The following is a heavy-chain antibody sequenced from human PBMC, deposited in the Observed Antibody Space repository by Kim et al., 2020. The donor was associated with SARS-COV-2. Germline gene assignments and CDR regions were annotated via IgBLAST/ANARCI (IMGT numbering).Heavy chain of an antibody. V-gene: IGHV1-24*01. Sequence: ASVNVSCKVSGYTLTELSMHWVRQAPGKGLEWMGGFDPEDGETIYAQKFQGRVTMTEDTSTDTAYMELSSLRSEDTAVYYCATVVYYYDSSGYYLWGQGTLVTVSS. J-gene: IGHJ4*02. CDR1: GYTLTELS. D-gene: IGHD3-22*01. CDR3: ATVVYYYDSSGYYL. CDR2: FDPEDGET.